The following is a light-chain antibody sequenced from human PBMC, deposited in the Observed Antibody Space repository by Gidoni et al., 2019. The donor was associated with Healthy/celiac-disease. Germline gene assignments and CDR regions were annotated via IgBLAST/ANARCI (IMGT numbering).Light chain of an antibody. CDR2: WAS. CDR1: QSVLYSSNNKNY. J-gene: IGKJ2*01. CDR3: QQNYSTPSYT. V-gene: IGKV4-1*01. Sequence: DIVMTQSPDSLAVSLGERATINCKSSQSVLYSSNNKNYLAWYQQKPGQPPKLLIYWASTRESGVPDRFSGSGSGTDFTLTISSLLTEDVAVYYCQQNYSTPSYTFGQGTKLEIK.